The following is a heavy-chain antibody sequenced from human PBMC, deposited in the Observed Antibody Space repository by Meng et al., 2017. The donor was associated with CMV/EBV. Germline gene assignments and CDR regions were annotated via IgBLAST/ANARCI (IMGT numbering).Heavy chain of an antibody. CDR3: ASGYDYFDS. CDR1: GGTFSSYA. J-gene: IGHJ4*02. CDR2: IIPIFGTE. V-gene: IGHV1-69*05. D-gene: IGHD5-12*01. Sequence: SVKVSCKASGGTFSSYAISWVRQAPGQGLEWMGGIIPIFGTEKYAQKFQGRVTITTDKSASTAYMELSSLRSEDTAVYSCASGYDYFDSWGQGTLVTVSS.